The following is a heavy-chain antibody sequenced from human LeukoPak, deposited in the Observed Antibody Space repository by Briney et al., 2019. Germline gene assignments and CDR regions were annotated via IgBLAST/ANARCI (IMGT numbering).Heavy chain of an antibody. CDR3: ARGSSSTSTGFDY. D-gene: IGHD2-2*01. CDR2: ISAYNGNT. V-gene: IGHV1-18*01. CDR1: GYTFTRYD. J-gene: IGHJ4*02. Sequence: ASVKVSCRASGYTFTRYDISWVRQAPGQGLEWVGWISAYNGNTNYAQKLQGRVTTTTDTSTTTAYMELRSLRSDDTAVYYCARGSSSTSTGFDYWGQGTLVTVSS.